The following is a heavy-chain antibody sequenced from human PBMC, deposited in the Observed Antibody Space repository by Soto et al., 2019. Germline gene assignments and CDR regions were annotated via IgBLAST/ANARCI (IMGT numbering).Heavy chain of an antibody. CDR2: IYPGDHET. J-gene: IGHJ4*02. CDR3: ARSPRSSPYFDY. V-gene: IGHV5-51*01. CDR1: GYTFSNFW. D-gene: IGHD6-13*01. Sequence: GESLKISCQSSGYTFSNFWIGWVRQLPGKGLEWMGIIYPGDHETRYSPSFHGKVTISADRSINTAYLQWNSLEASDTAFYFCARSPRSSPYFDYWGQGALITVSS.